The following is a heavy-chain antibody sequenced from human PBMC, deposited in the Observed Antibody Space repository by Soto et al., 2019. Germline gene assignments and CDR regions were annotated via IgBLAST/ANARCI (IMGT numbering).Heavy chain of an antibody. D-gene: IGHD2-15*01. CDR2: ISGSGGST. V-gene: IGHV3-23*01. Sequence: GGSLRLSCAASGFTFSSYAMSWVRQAPGKGLEWVSAISGSGGSTYYADSVKGRFTISRDNSKNTLYLQMNSLRAEDTAVYYCAKEGGIVVVVAAWFDYWGQGTLVTVSS. J-gene: IGHJ4*02. CDR3: AKEGGIVVVVAAWFDY. CDR1: GFTFSSYA.